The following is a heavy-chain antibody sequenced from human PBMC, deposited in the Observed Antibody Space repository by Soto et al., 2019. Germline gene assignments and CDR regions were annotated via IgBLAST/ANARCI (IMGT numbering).Heavy chain of an antibody. J-gene: IGHJ4*02. CDR3: ARVLYYYDSSGYYVAGFDY. V-gene: IGHV1-3*01. CDR1: GYTFTSYS. CDR2: INSGNGNT. Sequence: ASVKVSCKASGYTFTSYSMHWMRQAPGQRLEWMGWINSGNGNTKYSQEFQGRVTITRDTSASTAYMELSSLRSEDTAVYYCARVLYYYDSSGYYVAGFDYWGQGTLVTVS. D-gene: IGHD3-22*01.